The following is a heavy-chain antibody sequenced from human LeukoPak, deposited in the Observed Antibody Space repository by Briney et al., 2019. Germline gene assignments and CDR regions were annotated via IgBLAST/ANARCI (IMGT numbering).Heavy chain of an antibody. Sequence: GGSLRLSCAASGFTFSSYWMHWVRQAPGKGLVWVSRINSDGSSTSYADSVKGRFTISRDNAKNTLYLQMNSLRAEDTAVYYCARGYCRGGSCYSGDAFDIWGQGTMVAVSS. J-gene: IGHJ3*02. CDR1: GFTFSSYW. CDR3: ARGYCRGGSCYSGDAFDI. D-gene: IGHD2-15*01. V-gene: IGHV3-74*01. CDR2: INSDGSST.